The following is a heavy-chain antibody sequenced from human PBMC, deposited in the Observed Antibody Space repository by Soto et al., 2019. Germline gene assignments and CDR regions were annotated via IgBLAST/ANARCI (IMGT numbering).Heavy chain of an antibody. CDR2: INHSGST. CDR3: ARVRQQLKKYYFDY. CDR1: GGSLSGYY. Sequence: SETLSLTCAVYGGSLSGYYWSWIRQPPGKGLEWIGEINHSGSTNYNPSLKSRVTISVDTSKNQFSLKLSSVTAADTAVYYCARVRQQLKKYYFDYWGQGTLVTVSS. J-gene: IGHJ4*02. V-gene: IGHV4-34*01. D-gene: IGHD6-13*01.